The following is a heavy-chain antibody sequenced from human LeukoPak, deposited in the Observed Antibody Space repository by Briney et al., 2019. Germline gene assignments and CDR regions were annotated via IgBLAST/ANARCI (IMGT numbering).Heavy chain of an antibody. Sequence: SETLSLTCTVSGGSISSGDYSWSWIRQPPGEGLEWIGYIYYSGSTYYNPSLKSRVTISVDTSKNQFSLKLSSVTAADTAVYYCARVRESFDYFDYWGQGTLVTVSS. J-gene: IGHJ4*02. V-gene: IGHV4-30-4*01. D-gene: IGHD2/OR15-2a*01. CDR3: ARVRESFDYFDY. CDR2: IYYSGST. CDR1: GGSISSGDYS.